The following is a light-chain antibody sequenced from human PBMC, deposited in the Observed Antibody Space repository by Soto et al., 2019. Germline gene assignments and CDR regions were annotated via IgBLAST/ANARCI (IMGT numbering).Light chain of an antibody. CDR3: QQLNSYPIT. J-gene: IGKJ5*01. V-gene: IGKV1-9*01. Sequence: DIQLSRSPSFLSASVGDRVTITCRASQGISSYLAWYQQKPGKAPKLLIYAASTLQSGVPSRFSGSGSGTEFTLTISSLQPEDFATYYCQQLNSYPITLGQGTRLEIK. CDR2: AAS. CDR1: QGISSY.